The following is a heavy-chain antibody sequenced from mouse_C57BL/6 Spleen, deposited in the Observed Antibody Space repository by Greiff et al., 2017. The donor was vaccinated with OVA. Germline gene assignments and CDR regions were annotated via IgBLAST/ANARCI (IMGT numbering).Heavy chain of an antibody. CDR2: IYPGDGDT. D-gene: IGHD1-1*01. CDR3: ARQDYGSSYRGYFDV. J-gene: IGHJ1*03. Sequence: QVHVKQSGAELVKPGASVKISCKASGYAFSSYWMNWVKQRPGKGLEWIGQIYPGDGDTNYNGKFKGKATLTADKSSSTAYMQLSSLTSEDSAVYFCARQDYGSSYRGYFDVWGTGTTVTVSS. V-gene: IGHV1-80*01. CDR1: GYAFSSYW.